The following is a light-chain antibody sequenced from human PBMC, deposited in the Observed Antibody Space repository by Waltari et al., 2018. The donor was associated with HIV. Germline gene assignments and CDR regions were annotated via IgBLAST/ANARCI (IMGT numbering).Light chain of an antibody. CDR1: QSVRSSY. CDR3: QQYGSSPTWT. V-gene: IGKV3-20*01. Sequence: EIVLTKSPGTLSLSPGERATLSCSASQSVRSSYLAWYQQKPGQAPRLLIYGASSRATGIPDRFSGSGSGTDFTLTISRLEPEDFAMYFCQQYGSSPTWTFGQGTKVEIK. CDR2: GAS. J-gene: IGKJ1*01.